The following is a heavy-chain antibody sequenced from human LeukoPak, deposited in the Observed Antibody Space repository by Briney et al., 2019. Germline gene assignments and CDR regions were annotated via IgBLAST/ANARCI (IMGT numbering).Heavy chain of an antibody. CDR3: ARGRGTQLWLLVDY. CDR2: TKQDGSDK. V-gene: IGHV3-7*01. CDR1: GFTFSSYW. D-gene: IGHD5-18*01. J-gene: IGHJ4*02. Sequence: PGGSLRLSCAASGFTFSSYWMTWVRQAPGKGLEWVANTKQDGSDKYYVDSVKGRFIISRDNSKNTLYLQMNSLRAEDTAVYYCARGRGTQLWLLVDYWGQGTLVTVSS.